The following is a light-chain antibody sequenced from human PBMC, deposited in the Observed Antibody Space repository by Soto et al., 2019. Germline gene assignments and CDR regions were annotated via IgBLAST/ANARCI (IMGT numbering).Light chain of an antibody. CDR3: QQYGSSTIT. Sequence: EIVLTQSPATPPFSPGESATLSCRATRSVSSYLAWYQQKPGQAPRVLIYGASNRATGIPDRFSGSGSGTDFTLTIIRLEPEEFAVYDCQQYGSSTITFGQGTRLEIK. CDR1: RSVSSY. J-gene: IGKJ5*01. V-gene: IGKV3-20*01. CDR2: GAS.